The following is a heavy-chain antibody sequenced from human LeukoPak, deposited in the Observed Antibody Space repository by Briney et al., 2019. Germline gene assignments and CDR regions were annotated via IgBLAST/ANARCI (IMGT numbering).Heavy chain of an antibody. Sequence: ASVKVSCKASGYTFTSYDINWVRQATGQGLEWMGWMNPNSGNTGYAQKFQGRVTMTRNTSISTAYMELSSLRSEDTAVYYCASLRTYCSGGSCYDHPDYWGQGTLVTVSS. D-gene: IGHD2-15*01. J-gene: IGHJ4*02. V-gene: IGHV1-8*01. CDR1: GYTFTSYD. CDR2: MNPNSGNT. CDR3: ASLRTYCSGGSCYDHPDY.